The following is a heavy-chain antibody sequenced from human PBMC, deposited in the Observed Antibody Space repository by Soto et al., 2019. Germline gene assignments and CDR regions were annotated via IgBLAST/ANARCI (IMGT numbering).Heavy chain of an antibody. V-gene: IGHV3-33*01. CDR2: IWYDGSNK. D-gene: IGHD7-27*01. CDR3: ARDRPNSGFDY. Sequence: QVQLVESGGGVVQPGRSLRLSCAASGFTFNSYGMHWVRQAPGKGLEWVAVIWYDGSNKYYGDSVKGRFTISRDNSKNTLYLQMNSPRAEDTVVYYCARDRPNSGFDYWGQGTLVTVSS. J-gene: IGHJ4*02. CDR1: GFTFNSYG.